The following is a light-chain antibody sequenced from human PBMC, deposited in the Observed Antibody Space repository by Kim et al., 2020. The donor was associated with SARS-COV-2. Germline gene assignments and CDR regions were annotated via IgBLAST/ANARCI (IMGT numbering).Light chain of an antibody. J-gene: IGKJ1*01. CDR1: QDIANY. Sequence: ASVGDVVTITCRASQDIANYLAWYQQKPVKVPKLLVYAASALKSGVPSRFSGRRSGTDFTLTISNLQPEDVATYYCQKYGSAPWTFGQGTKVDIK. V-gene: IGKV1-27*01. CDR2: AAS. CDR3: QKYGSAPWT.